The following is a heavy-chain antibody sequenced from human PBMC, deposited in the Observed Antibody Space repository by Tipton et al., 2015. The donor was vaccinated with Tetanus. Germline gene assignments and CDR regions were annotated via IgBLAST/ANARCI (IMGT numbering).Heavy chain of an antibody. D-gene: IGHD3-3*01. V-gene: IGHV4-34*01. CDR2: INHSGST. Sequence: TLSLTCAVYGGSFSGYYWSWIHQPPGKGLEWIGEINHSGSTNYNPSLKSRVTISVDTSKNQFSLKLSSVTAADTAVYYCAREGHDFWSGYSLKDNWFDPWGQGTLVTVSS. CDR1: GGSFSGYY. CDR3: AREGHDFWSGYSLKDNWFDP. J-gene: IGHJ5*02.